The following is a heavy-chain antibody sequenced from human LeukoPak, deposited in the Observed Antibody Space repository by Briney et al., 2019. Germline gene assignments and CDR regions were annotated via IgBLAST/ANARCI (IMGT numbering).Heavy chain of an antibody. D-gene: IGHD6-13*01. CDR3: ASGSSSWKLDY. V-gene: IGHV3-48*01. J-gene: IGHJ4*02. CDR1: GFTFSSYS. CDR2: ISSSSSTI. Sequence: GGSLRLSCAASGFTFSSYSMNWVRQAPGKGLEWVSYISSSSSTIYYADSVKGRFTISRDNAKNSLYLQMNSLRAEDTAVYYCASGSSSWKLDYWGQGTLVTVSS.